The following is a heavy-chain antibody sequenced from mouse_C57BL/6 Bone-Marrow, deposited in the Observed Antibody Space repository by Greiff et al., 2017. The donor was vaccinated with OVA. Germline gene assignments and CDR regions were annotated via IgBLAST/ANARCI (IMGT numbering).Heavy chain of an antibody. Sequence: QVQLKQPGAELVKPGASVKLSCKASGYTFTSYWMQWVKQRPGQGLEWIGEIDPSDSYTNYNQKFKGKATLTVDTSSSTAYMQLSSLTSEDSAVYYCARRAYGSSYTFAYWGQGTLVTVSA. D-gene: IGHD1-1*01. CDR2: IDPSDSYT. CDR1: GYTFTSYW. CDR3: ARRAYGSSYTFAY. V-gene: IGHV1-50*01. J-gene: IGHJ3*01.